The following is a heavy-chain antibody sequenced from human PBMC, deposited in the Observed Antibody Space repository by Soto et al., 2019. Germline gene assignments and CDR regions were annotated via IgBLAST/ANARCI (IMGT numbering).Heavy chain of an antibody. CDR2: ISQSGAT. Sequence: SETLSLTCAVSGGSITSGAYSWSWIRQPPGKVLEWLGYISQSGATYYNPSLERRVTISVDTSKSQFSLKLSSVTAADTAVYYCARRSSGWYLNWFDPWGQGTLVTVSS. CDR3: ARRSSGWYLNWFDP. D-gene: IGHD6-19*01. V-gene: IGHV4-30-2*01. J-gene: IGHJ5*02. CDR1: GGSITSGAYS.